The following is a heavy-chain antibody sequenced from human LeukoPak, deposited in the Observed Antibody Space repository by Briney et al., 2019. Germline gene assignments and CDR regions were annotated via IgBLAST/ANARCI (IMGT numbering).Heavy chain of an antibody. J-gene: IGHJ5*02. Sequence: SETLSLTCAVYGGSFSGYYWSWIRQPPGKGLEWIGEINHSGSTNYNPSLKSRVTISVDTSKNQFSLKLSSVTAADTAVYYCARRVTRARFRGQNWFDPWGQGTLVTVSS. V-gene: IGHV4-34*01. CDR3: ARRVTRARFRGQNWFDP. D-gene: IGHD3-10*01. CDR2: INHSGST. CDR1: GGSFSGYY.